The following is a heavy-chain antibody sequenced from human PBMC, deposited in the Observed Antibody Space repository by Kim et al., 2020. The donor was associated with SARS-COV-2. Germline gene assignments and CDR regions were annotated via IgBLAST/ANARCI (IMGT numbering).Heavy chain of an antibody. Sequence: RFTISRDNAKNSLYLQMNSLRAEDTAVYYCAREMITMVRGVIITKYYFDYWGQGTLVTVSS. D-gene: IGHD3-10*01. CDR3: AREMITMVRGVIITKYYFDY. J-gene: IGHJ4*02. V-gene: IGHV3-11*06.